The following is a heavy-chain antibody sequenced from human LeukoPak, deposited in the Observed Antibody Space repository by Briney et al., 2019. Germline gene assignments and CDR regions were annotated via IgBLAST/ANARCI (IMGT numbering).Heavy chain of an antibody. Sequence: SETLSLTCTVSGGSISSGGYYWSWIRQPPGKGLEWIGYIYHSGSTYYNPSLKSRVTISVDRSKNQFSLKLSSVTAADTAVYYCARGYSGSDDAFDIWGQGTMVTVSS. CDR2: IYHSGST. CDR1: GGSISSGGYY. V-gene: IGHV4-30-2*01. J-gene: IGHJ3*02. D-gene: IGHD1-26*01. CDR3: ARGYSGSDDAFDI.